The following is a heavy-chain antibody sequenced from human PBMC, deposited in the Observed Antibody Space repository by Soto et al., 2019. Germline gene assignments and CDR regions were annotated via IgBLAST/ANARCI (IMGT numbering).Heavy chain of an antibody. CDR3: AGQTIPRGYGMDV. V-gene: IGHV5-51*01. CDR1: GYSFTSYW. CDR2: IYPGDSDT. Sequence: GESLKISCKGSGYSFTSYWIAWVRQMPGKGLEWMGIIYPGDSDTRYSPSFQGQVTISADKSISTAYLQWGSLKASDTAVYYCAGQTIPRGYGMDVWGQGTTVTV. J-gene: IGHJ6*02. D-gene: IGHD2-2*02.